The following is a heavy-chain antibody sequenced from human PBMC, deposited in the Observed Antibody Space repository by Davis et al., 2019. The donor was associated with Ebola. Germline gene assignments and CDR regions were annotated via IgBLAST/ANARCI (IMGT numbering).Heavy chain of an antibody. J-gene: IGHJ4*02. Sequence: GESLKISCAASGFTFSSYAMSWVRQAPGKGLEWVSSISSSSSYIYYAASVKGRFTISRDNAKNSLYLQMNSLKAEDTAVYYCARGGEYYYDSSGYYPLCFDYWGQGTLVTVSS. V-gene: IGHV3-21*01. CDR1: GFTFSSYA. CDR3: ARGGEYYYDSSGYYPLCFDY. D-gene: IGHD3-22*01. CDR2: ISSSSSYI.